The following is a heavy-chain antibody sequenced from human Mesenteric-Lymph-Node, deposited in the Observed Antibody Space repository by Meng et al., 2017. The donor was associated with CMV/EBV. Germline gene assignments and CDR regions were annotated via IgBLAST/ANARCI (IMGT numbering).Heavy chain of an antibody. Sequence: CTVSGFSLSTSGVGVGWIRQPPGKALEWLALTYWDDDKRYSPSLKSRLTITKDTSKNQVVLTMTNMDPVDTATYYCARLNSGWSFDYWGQGTLVTVSS. CDR1: GFSLSTSGVG. D-gene: IGHD6-19*01. CDR3: ARLNSGWSFDY. V-gene: IGHV2-5*02. J-gene: IGHJ4*02. CDR2: TYWDDDK.